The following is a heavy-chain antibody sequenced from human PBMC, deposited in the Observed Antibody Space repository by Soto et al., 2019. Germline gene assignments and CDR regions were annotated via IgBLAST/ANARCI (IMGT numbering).Heavy chain of an antibody. CDR1: GGFVSSGSYY. Sequence: QVQLQQWGAGLLKPSETLSLTCAVYGGFVSSGSYYWSWIRQPPGKGLEWIGEMSHSGGTHFNPSLKSRVTISVDTSKNQFSXXXXXXXXXXXXXXXXXXXXXXXXTXVVDAFDIWGPGTMVTVSS. J-gene: IGHJ3*02. CDR3: XXXXXXXXTXVVDAFDI. V-gene: IGHV4-34*01. CDR2: MSHSGGT.